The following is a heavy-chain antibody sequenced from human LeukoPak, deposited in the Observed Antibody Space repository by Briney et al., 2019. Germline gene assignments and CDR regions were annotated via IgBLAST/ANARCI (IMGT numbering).Heavy chain of an antibody. CDR2: ISYDGSNK. J-gene: IGHJ4*02. CDR3: AKSSRGRGGFDY. Sequence: GGSLRLSCAASGFTVSIYGMHWVRQAPGKGLEWVAVISYDGSNKYYADSVKGRFTISRDNSKNTLYLQMNSLRAEDTAVYYCAKSSRGRGGFDYWGQGTLVTVSS. V-gene: IGHV3-30*18. D-gene: IGHD1-26*01. CDR1: GFTVSIYG.